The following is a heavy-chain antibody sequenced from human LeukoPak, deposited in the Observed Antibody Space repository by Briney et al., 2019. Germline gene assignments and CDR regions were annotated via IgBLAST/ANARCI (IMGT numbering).Heavy chain of an antibody. CDR1: GYTFTSYG. J-gene: IGHJ4*02. CDR3: AALWRGEYGYNLDS. D-gene: IGHD5-24*01. V-gene: IGHV1-18*01. CDR2: ISAYNGNT. Sequence: ASVKVSCKASGYTFTSYGISWVRQAPGQGLEWMGWISAYNGNTNYAQKLQGRVTMTTDTSTSTAYMELRSLRSDDTALYYCAALWRGEYGYNLDSWGQGTLVTVSS.